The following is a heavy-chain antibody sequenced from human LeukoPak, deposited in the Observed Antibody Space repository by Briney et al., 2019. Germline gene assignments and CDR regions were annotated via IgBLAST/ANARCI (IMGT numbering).Heavy chain of an antibody. CDR2: IYYSGST. D-gene: IGHD4-11*01. Sequence: SETLSLTCTVSGGSISSYYWSWIRQPPGKGLEWIGYIYYSGSTNYNPSLKSRVTISVDTSKNQFSLKLSSATAADTAVYYCARHGTVTFDYWGQGTLVTVSS. V-gene: IGHV4-59*08. CDR3: ARHGTVTFDY. CDR1: GGSISSYY. J-gene: IGHJ4*02.